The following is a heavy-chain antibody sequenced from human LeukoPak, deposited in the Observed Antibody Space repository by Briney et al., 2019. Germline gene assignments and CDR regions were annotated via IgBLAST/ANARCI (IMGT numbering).Heavy chain of an antibody. CDR2: INHSGST. V-gene: IGHV4-34*01. Sequence: SETLSLTCAVYGGPFSGYYWSWIRQPPGKGLEWIGEINHSGSTNYNPSLKSRVTISVDTSKNQFSLKLSSVTAADTAVYYCASWSGYYGFDPWGQGTLVTVSS. CDR1: GGPFSGYY. CDR3: ASWSGYYGFDP. J-gene: IGHJ5*02. D-gene: IGHD3-3*01.